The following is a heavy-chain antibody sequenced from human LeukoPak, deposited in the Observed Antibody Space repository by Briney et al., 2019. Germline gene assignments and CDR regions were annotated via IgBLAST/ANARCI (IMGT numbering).Heavy chain of an antibody. CDR3: AKEKRSLRGARDAFDI. D-gene: IGHD3-10*01. CDR2: TYSDGTT. Sequence: GGSLRLSCGASGFTVSSSFMTWVRQAPGKGLEWVSVTYSDGTTYYADSVKGRFTISRDNSKNTLDLQMNSLRADDTATYYCAKEKRSLRGARDAFDIWGQGTLVTVSA. V-gene: IGHV3-53*01. J-gene: IGHJ3*02. CDR1: GFTVSSSF.